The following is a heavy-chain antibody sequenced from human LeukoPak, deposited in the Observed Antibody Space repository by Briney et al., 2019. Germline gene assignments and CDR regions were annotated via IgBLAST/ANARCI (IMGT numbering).Heavy chain of an antibody. J-gene: IGHJ4*02. CDR2: VNSDGSST. Sequence: GGSLRLSCAASGFTFSSYWMHWVRQAPGKGLVWVSRVNSDGSSTTYADSVKGRCTISRDNAKSTMYLQMNSLRAEDTAVYYCARGSTQYSSGWYGIDYWGQGTLVTVSS. CDR1: GFTFSSYW. V-gene: IGHV3-74*01. CDR3: ARGSTQYSSGWYGIDY. D-gene: IGHD6-19*01.